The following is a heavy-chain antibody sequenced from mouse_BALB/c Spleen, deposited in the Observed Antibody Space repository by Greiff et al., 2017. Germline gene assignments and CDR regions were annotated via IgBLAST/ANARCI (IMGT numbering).Heavy chain of an antibody. CDR3: APYGPGGFAY. CDR2: IYPGDGDT. CDR1: GYTFTSYW. Sequence: QVQLKESGAELARPGASVKLSCKASGYTFTSYWMQWVKQRPGQGLEWIGAIYPGDGDTRYTQKFKGKATLTADKSSSTAYMQLSSLASEDSAVYYCAPYGPGGFAYWGQGTLVTVSA. J-gene: IGHJ3*01. V-gene: IGHV1-87*01. D-gene: IGHD1-1*02.